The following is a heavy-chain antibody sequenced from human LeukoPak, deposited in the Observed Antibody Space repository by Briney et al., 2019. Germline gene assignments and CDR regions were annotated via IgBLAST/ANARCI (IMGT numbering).Heavy chain of an antibody. Sequence: GASVKVSCKASGYTFTGYYMHWVRQAPGQGLELMGWINPNSGGTNYAQKFQGRVTMTRDTSIRTAYMELSRLRSDDTAVYYCAIGAGGRPYFFDYWGQGTLVTVSS. CDR3: AIGAGGRPYFFDY. CDR2: INPNSGGT. V-gene: IGHV1-2*02. J-gene: IGHJ4*02. D-gene: IGHD3-10*01. CDR1: GYTFTGYY.